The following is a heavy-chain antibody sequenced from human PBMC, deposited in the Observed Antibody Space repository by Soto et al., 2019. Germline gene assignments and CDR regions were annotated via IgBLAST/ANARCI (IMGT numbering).Heavy chain of an antibody. CDR1: GFTFSSYW. CDR2: INSDGSST. Sequence: EVQLVESGGGLVQPGGSLRLSCAASGFTFSSYWMHWVRQAPGKGLVWVSRINSDGSSTSYADSVKGRFTISRDNTKNTLYLQMNSLRAEDTAVYYCARGFRVIVAVMDVWGKGTTVTVSS. D-gene: IGHD5-12*01. CDR3: ARGFRVIVAVMDV. V-gene: IGHV3-74*01. J-gene: IGHJ6*03.